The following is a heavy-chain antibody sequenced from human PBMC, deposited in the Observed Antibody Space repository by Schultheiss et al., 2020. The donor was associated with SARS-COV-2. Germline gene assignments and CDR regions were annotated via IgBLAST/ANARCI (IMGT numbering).Heavy chain of an antibody. V-gene: IGHV3-21*04. J-gene: IGHJ6*02. CDR3: ARGGFLEWLLMTRYGMDV. D-gene: IGHD3-3*01. CDR1: GFTFSNCN. CDR2: ISSSTSYI. Sequence: GGSLRLSCAASGFTFSNCNMHWVRQAPGKGLEWVSSISSSTSYIYYADSVKGRFTISRDNAKNSLYLQMNSLRAEDTAVYYCARGGFLEWLLMTRYGMDVWGQGTTVTVSS.